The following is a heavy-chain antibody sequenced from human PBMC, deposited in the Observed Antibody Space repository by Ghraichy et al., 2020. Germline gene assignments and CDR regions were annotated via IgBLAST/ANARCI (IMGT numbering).Heavy chain of an antibody. Sequence: ASVKVSCKASGYTFTSYYMHWVRQAPGQGLEWMGIINPSGGSTSYAQKFQGRVTMTRDTSTSTVYMELSSLRSEDTAVYYCARDREAGGYDFWSGYSNWFDPWGQGTLVTVSS. CDR3: ARDREAGGYDFWSGYSNWFDP. CDR1: GYTFTSYY. CDR2: INPSGGST. D-gene: IGHD3-3*01. J-gene: IGHJ5*02. V-gene: IGHV1-46*03.